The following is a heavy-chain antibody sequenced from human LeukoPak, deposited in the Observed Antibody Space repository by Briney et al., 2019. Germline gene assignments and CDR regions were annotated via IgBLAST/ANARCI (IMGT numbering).Heavy chain of an antibody. V-gene: IGHV3-33*01. J-gene: IGHJ4*02. Sequence: GGSLRLSCAASGFTFSSYGMHWVRQAPGKGLEWVAVIWYDGSNKYYADSVKGRFTISRDNSKNTLYLQMNSLRAEDTAVYYRARGDGSGGNDYWGQGTLVTVSS. CDR2: IWYDGSNK. CDR3: ARGDGSGGNDY. D-gene: IGHD3-10*01. CDR1: GFTFSSYG.